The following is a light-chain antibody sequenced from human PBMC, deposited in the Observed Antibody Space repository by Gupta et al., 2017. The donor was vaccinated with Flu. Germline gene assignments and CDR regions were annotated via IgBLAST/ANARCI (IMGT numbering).Light chain of an antibody. CDR2: END. CDR3: GTWDKSRSVLV. Sequence: QSVLTQPPSVSAAPGQKVTFPCSGSASNIGITYVSCYHHCPAPAPKLLIYENDKRPSGIPDRFSGSKSGTSATLSTAGLQTGDEADYYCGTWDKSRSVLVFGGGTKLTVL. CDR1: ASNIGITY. V-gene: IGLV1-51*01. J-gene: IGLJ2*01.